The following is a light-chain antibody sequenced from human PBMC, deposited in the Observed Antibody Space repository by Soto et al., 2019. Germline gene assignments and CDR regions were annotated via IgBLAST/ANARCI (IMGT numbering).Light chain of an antibody. CDR3: EQYNDRPLT. V-gene: IGKV3-15*01. CDR2: SAS. Sequence: EIVMTKSPATLSVSPGERATLSCRASQSVGSNLAWYQQKSGQAPRLLIYSASTRATGIPARLSGSGSGTEFTLTIGSLQSEDFAVYYCEQYNDRPLTFGHATRLEIK. J-gene: IGKJ5*01. CDR1: QSVGSN.